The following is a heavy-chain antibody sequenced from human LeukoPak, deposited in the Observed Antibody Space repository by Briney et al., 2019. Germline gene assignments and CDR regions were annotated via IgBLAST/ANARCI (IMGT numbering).Heavy chain of an antibody. CDR1: GFTFSGSA. CDR2: IRSKANSYAT. Sequence: GGSLRLSCAASGFTFSGSAMHWVRQASGKGLEWVGRIRSKANSYATAYAASVKGRFTISRDDSKNTAYLQMNSLRAEDTAVYYCARDITVSETDAFDIWGQGTMVTVSS. D-gene: IGHD3-9*01. J-gene: IGHJ3*02. V-gene: IGHV3-73*01. CDR3: ARDITVSETDAFDI.